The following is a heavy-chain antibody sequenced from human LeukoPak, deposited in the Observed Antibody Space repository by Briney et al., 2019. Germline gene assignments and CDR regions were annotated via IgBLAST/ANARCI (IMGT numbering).Heavy chain of an antibody. D-gene: IGHD6-19*01. J-gene: IGHJ6*02. Sequence: ASVMVSCKASGYTFTSYDINWVRQATGQGLEWMGWMNPNSGNTGYAQKFQGRVTMTRNTSISTAYMELSSLRSEDTAVYYCARVTIAVAGTGGYYYYYGMDVWGQGTTVTVSS. CDR1: GYTFTSYD. CDR2: MNPNSGNT. V-gene: IGHV1-8*01. CDR3: ARVTIAVAGTGGYYYYYGMDV.